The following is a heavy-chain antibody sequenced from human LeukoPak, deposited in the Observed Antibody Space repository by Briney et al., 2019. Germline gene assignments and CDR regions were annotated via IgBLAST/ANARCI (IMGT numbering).Heavy chain of an antibody. D-gene: IGHD6-13*01. V-gene: IGHV3-48*01. CDR1: GFTFSGYT. CDR3: ARKFSSTADS. CDR2: ISSSSGTI. Sequence: GGSLRLSCAASGFTFSGYTMNWVRQAPGKGLEWLSCISSSSGTIYYADSVKGRFTISRDNAENSLYLQMNSLRREDTAVYYCARKFSSTADSWGQGTLVTVSS. J-gene: IGHJ4*02.